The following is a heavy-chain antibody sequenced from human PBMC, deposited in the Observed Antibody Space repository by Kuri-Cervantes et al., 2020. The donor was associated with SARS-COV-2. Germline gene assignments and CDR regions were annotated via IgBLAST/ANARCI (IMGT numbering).Heavy chain of an antibody. D-gene: IGHD4-11*01. CDR3: ARRGYSNLLDY. CDR2: IYHSGST. Sequence: SETLSLTCAVSGYSISSGYYWGWIRQPPGKGLEWIGSIYHSGSTYYNPSLKSRVTISVDTSKNQFSLKLSSVTAADTAEYYCARRGYSNLLDYWGQGTLVTVSS. V-gene: IGHV4-38-2*01. J-gene: IGHJ4*02. CDR1: GYSISSGYY.